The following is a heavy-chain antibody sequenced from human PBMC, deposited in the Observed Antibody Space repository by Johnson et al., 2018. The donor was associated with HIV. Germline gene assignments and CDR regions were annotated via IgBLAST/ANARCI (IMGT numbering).Heavy chain of an antibody. CDR1: GFTFSSYA. V-gene: IGHV3-30*14. J-gene: IGHJ3*02. CDR3: ARERNMIVVDDDAFDI. Sequence: QEKLVESGGGVVQPGRSLRLSCAASGFTFSSYAMHWVRQAPGKGLEWVAVISYDGSNKYYEDSVKGRFTISRDNSKNTLYLQMNSLRAEDPAVYYCARERNMIVVDDDAFDIWGQGTMVTVSS. D-gene: IGHD3-22*01. CDR2: ISYDGSNK.